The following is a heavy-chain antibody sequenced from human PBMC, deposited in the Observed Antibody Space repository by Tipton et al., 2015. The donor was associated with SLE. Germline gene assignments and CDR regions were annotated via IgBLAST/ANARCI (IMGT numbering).Heavy chain of an antibody. CDR1: GFTFGDYG. CDR2: IRSQDNGGTT. CDR3: TRVYEILSGYYGGR. D-gene: IGHD3-9*01. V-gene: IGHV3-49*03. Sequence: SLRLSCTASGFTFGDYGMTWFRQAPGKGLEWVGFIRSQDNGGTTEYATSVKGRFSILRDDSKSIAYLQMNSLKTEDTAVYYCTRVYEILSGYYGGRWGHGTLVTVSS. J-gene: IGHJ4*03.